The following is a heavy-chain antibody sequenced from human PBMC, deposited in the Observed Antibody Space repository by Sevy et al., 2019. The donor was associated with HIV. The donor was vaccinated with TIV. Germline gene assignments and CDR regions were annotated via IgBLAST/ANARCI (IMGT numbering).Heavy chain of an antibody. Sequence: GGSLRLSCVASGFNFRNFWMSWVRQAPGKGLECVADIKQDGSEAYSVDSVKGRFTISRDNAKNSLYLQMNSLRDEDTAMYFCAREKEVGASILDAWGQGTPVTVSS. CDR1: GFNFRNFW. CDR3: AREKEVGASILDA. J-gene: IGHJ5*02. CDR2: IKQDGSEA. D-gene: IGHD1-26*01. V-gene: IGHV3-7*03.